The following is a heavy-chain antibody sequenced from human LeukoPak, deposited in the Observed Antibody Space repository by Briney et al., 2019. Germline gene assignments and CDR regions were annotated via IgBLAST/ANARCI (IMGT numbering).Heavy chain of an antibody. J-gene: IGHJ4*02. V-gene: IGHV3-7*01. CDR1: GFTFSSYW. CDR2: IKQDGSEK. Sequence: PGGSLRLSCAASGFTFSSYWMSWVRQAPGKGLEWVANIKQDGSEKYYVDSVKGRFTISRDNAKTSLYLQMNSLRAEDTAVYYCANGPHYNILTGYYKVRSHLDYWGQGTLVTVSS. CDR3: ANGPHYNILTGYYKVRSHLDY. D-gene: IGHD3-9*01.